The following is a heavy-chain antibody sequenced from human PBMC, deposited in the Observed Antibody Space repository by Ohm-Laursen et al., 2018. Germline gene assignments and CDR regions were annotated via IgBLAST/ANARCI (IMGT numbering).Heavy chain of an antibody. CDR2: IPYDASDK. Sequence: SSLRLSCTASGFTFSSYGMHWVRQAPGRGLEWVAVIPYDASDKYYADSVKGRFTISRDNSKNTLYLQMNSLRAEDTAVYYCAKWDSNWFDPWGQGTLVTVSS. V-gene: IGHV3-30*18. D-gene: IGHD1-26*01. CDR1: GFTFSSYG. J-gene: IGHJ5*02. CDR3: AKWDSNWFDP.